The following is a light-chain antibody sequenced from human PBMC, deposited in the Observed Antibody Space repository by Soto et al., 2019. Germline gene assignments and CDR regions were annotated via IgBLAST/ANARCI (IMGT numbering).Light chain of an antibody. J-gene: IGKJ5*01. CDR2: GAS. CDR1: QSVSSN. V-gene: IGKV3D-15*01. Sequence: EIVMTQSPATLSVSPGERATLSCRASQSVSSNLAWYQQKPGQSPRLLIYGASNRASGISDRFSGSGSGTDFTLTISSLQAEDVAVYYCQQYYSTRPITFGQGTRLEI. CDR3: QQYYSTRPIT.